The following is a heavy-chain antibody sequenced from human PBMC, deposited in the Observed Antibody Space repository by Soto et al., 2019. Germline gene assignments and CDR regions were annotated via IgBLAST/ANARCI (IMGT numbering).Heavy chain of an antibody. CDR2: ISYDGSNK. J-gene: IGHJ4*02. CDR3: AKCRIAVAADDPDY. CDR1: GFTFSSYG. Sequence: GGSLRLSCAASGFTFSSYGMHWVRQAPGKGLEWVAVISYDGSNKYYADSVKGRFTISRDNSKNTLYLQMNSLRAEDTAVYYCAKCRIAVAADDPDYWGQGTLVTVSS. D-gene: IGHD6-19*01. V-gene: IGHV3-30*18.